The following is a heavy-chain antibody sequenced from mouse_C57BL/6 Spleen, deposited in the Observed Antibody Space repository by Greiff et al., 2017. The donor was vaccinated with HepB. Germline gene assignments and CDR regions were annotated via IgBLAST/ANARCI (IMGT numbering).Heavy chain of an antibody. Sequence: QVQLKESGPGLVQPSQSLSITCTVSGFSLTSYGVHWVRQSPGKGLEWLGVIWSGGSTDYNAAFISRLSISKDNSKSQVFFKMNSLQADDTAIYYCGRNGDYDYYAMDYWGQGTSVTVSS. D-gene: IGHD2-4*01. CDR3: GRNGDYDYYAMDY. CDR2: IWSGGST. V-gene: IGHV2-2*01. J-gene: IGHJ4*01. CDR1: GFSLTSYG.